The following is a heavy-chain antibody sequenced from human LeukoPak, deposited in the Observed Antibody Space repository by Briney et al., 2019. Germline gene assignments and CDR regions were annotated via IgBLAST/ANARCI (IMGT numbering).Heavy chain of an antibody. D-gene: IGHD1-26*01. CDR1: GGSISSSSYY. CDR3: ARETSGSH. Sequence: SETLSLTCTVSGGSISSSSYYWGWIRQPPGKGLEWIGSIYYSGSTYYNPSLKSRVTISVDTSKNQFSLKLSSVTAADTAVYYCARETSGSHWGQGTLVTVSS. J-gene: IGHJ4*02. CDR2: IYYSGST. V-gene: IGHV4-39*07.